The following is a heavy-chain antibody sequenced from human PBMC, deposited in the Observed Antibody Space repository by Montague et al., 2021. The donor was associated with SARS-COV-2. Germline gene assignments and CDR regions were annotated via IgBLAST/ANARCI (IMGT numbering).Heavy chain of an antibody. CDR1: GGSISPYY. Sequence: SETLSLTCTVSGGSISPYYWSWIRQSPGKGLECIGYTSYSGSTDYNPSLKSRVTISIDTSKNQFSLKLSSVTAADTAVYYCARWGEYYDSPHYYYAIDVWGQGTTVTVSS. D-gene: IGHD3-3*01. V-gene: IGHV4-59*12. CDR2: TSYSGST. J-gene: IGHJ6*02. CDR3: ARWGEYYDSPHYYYAIDV.